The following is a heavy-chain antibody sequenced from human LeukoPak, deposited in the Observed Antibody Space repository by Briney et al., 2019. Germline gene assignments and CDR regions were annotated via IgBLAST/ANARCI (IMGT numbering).Heavy chain of an antibody. J-gene: IGHJ4*02. CDR2: INPNTGAT. CDR3: ARLPGCGGGICYLDY. D-gene: IGHD2-15*01. CDR1: GYTFTGYY. Sequence: ASVKVSCKASGYTFTGYYMHWVRQAPGQGLEWMGWINPNTGATKYAQKFQGRVTLTRDTSISTAQMELSSLRSDDTAVYYCARLPGCGGGICYLDYWGQGTLVTVSS. V-gene: IGHV1-2*02.